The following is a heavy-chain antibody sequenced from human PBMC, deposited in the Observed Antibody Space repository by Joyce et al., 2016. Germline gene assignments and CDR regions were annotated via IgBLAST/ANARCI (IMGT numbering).Heavy chain of an antibody. D-gene: IGHD3-10*01. CDR1: GGSISSNTYY. V-gene: IGHV4-39*01. CDR3: ARQEDFFGLGSFWSK. Sequence: QLQLQESGPGLVKPSETLSLICTVSGGSISSNTYYWAWIREPPGKGLEWIGSIYFSGSTYYNPSLKSRVSMSVDTSKNQFSLKLRSVTAADTAVYYSARQEDFFGLGSFWSKWGQGTLVTVSS. CDR2: IYFSGST. J-gene: IGHJ4*02.